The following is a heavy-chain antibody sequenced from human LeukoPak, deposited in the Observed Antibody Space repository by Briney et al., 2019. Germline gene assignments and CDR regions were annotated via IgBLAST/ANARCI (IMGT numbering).Heavy chain of an antibody. D-gene: IGHD6-13*01. CDR1: GGSISSYY. CDR3: ARNSLDIAAAAPWGAFDI. J-gene: IGHJ3*02. V-gene: IGHV4-4*07. Sequence: SETLSLTCTVSGGSISSYYWSWIRQPAGKGLEWIGRIYTSGSTNYNPSLKSRVTMSVDTSRNQFSLKLSSVTAADTAVYYCARNSLDIAAAAPWGAFDIWGQGTMVTVSS. CDR2: IYTSGST.